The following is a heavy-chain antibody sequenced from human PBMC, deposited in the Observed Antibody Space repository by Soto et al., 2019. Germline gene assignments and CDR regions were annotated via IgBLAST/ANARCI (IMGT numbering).Heavy chain of an antibody. D-gene: IGHD6-19*01. CDR1: GGSSGAYF. CDR2: IYYTGAT. J-gene: IGHJ4*02. Sequence: SETLSLTCTVSGGSSGAYFWNWVRQPPGKGLEWIGNIYYTGATSYNPPLESRVTISLDTSKNQFSLRLSSVTAADTAVYYCARPSVPATRGPLDYWGQGALVTVSS. V-gene: IGHV4-59*01. CDR3: ARPSVPATRGPLDY.